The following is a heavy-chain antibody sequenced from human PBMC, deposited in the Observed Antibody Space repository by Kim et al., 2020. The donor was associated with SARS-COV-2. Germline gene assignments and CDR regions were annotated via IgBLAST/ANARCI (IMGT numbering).Heavy chain of an antibody. Sequence: SETLSLTCAVYGGSFSGYYWSWIRQPPGKGLEWIGEINHSGSTNYNPSLKSRVTISVDTSKNQFSLKLSSVTAADTAVYYCARGQGTMVRGVNNWFDPWGQGTLVTVSS. J-gene: IGHJ5*02. CDR1: GGSFSGYY. V-gene: IGHV4-34*01. CDR2: INHSGST. D-gene: IGHD3-10*01. CDR3: ARGQGTMVRGVNNWFDP.